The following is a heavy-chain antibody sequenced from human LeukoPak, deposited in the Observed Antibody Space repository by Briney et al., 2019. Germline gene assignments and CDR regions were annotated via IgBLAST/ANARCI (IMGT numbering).Heavy chain of an antibody. CDR1: GFNFNNYW. CDR2: IKEDESEK. J-gene: IGHJ4*02. D-gene: IGHD1-26*01. CDR3: ARGRGVGATALDY. Sequence: GGSLRLSCAASGFNFNNYWMSWVRQAPGKGLEWVANIKEDESEKDYVDSVKGRFTISRDNAKNSLYLQMSSLRAEDTAVYYCARGRGVGATALDYWGQGTLVTVSS. V-gene: IGHV3-7*04.